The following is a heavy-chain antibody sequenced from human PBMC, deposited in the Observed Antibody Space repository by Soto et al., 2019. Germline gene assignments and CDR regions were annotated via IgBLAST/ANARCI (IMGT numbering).Heavy chain of an antibody. CDR3: ARADYATGSYYPGY. Sequence: SETLSLTCTVSGGSGSRGNYYWDLIRQFPGKGLEWIGYISNSGRTHYNPSLMSRITILVDTSKNQFFLELRSVTAADTALYYCARADYATGSYYPGYWGQGTLVTVSS. V-gene: IGHV4-31*03. CDR1: GGSGSRGNYY. J-gene: IGHJ4*02. D-gene: IGHD3-10*01. CDR2: ISNSGRT.